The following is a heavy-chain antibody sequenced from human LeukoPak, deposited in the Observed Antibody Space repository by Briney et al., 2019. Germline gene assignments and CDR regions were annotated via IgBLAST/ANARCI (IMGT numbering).Heavy chain of an antibody. D-gene: IGHD3-22*01. CDR2: IYTSGST. J-gene: IGHJ4*02. CDR3: ARVTPYYYDSSGYYRAARLDY. V-gene: IGHV4-4*07. Sequence: SETLSLTCTVSGGSISSYYWSWIRQPAGKGLEWIGRIYTSGSTNYNPSLRSRVTMSLDTSKNQFSLKLSSVTAADTAVYYCARVTPYYYDSSGYYRAARLDYWGQGTLVTVSS. CDR1: GGSISSYY.